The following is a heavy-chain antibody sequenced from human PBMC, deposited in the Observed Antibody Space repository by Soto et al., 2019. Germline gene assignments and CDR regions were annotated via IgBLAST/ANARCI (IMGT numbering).Heavy chain of an antibody. CDR2: ISGSGSTT. CDR3: AKDRLMLTMVVVGAFDF. Sequence: VQLLESGGGLVQPGGSLRLSCAASGFSFNNHAMTWVRQAPGKGLEWVSGISGSGSTTHYADSVKGRFTISRYNSKDTLYLQMNSLRPEDMAVYYCAKDRLMLTMVVVGAFDFWGLGTMVTVSS. D-gene: IGHD3-22*01. V-gene: IGHV3-23*01. CDR1: GFSFNNHA. J-gene: IGHJ3*01.